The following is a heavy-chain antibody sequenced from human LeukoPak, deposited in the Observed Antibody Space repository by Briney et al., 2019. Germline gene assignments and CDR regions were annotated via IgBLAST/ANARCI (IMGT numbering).Heavy chain of an antibody. CDR1: GYTLTELS. D-gene: IGHD1-7*01. V-gene: IGHV1-24*01. Sequence: ASVKVSCKVSGYTLTELSIHWVRQAPGKGLEWMGGFDPEDGETIYAQKFQGRVTMTEDTSTGTAYMELSSLRSEDTAVYYCATRYNWNYGWFDPWGQGTLVTVSS. CDR2: FDPEDGET. CDR3: ATRYNWNYGWFDP. J-gene: IGHJ5*02.